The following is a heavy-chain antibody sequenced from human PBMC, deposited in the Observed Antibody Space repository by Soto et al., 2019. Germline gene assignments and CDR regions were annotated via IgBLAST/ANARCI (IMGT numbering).Heavy chain of an antibody. V-gene: IGHV3-13*01. CDR2: IGTAGDT. J-gene: IGHJ4*02. CDR1: GFTFSSYD. Sequence: HPGGSLRLSCAASGFTFSSYDMHWVRQATGKGLEWVSAIGTAGDTYYPVSVKGRFTISRENAKNSLYLQMNSLRAEDTAVYYCARVVPTGSGSYGFDYWGQGTLVTVSS. D-gene: IGHD3-10*01. CDR3: ARVVPTGSGSYGFDY.